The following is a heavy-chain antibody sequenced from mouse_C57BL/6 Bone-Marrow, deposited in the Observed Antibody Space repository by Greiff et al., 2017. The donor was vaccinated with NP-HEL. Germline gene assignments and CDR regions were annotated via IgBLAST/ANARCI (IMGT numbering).Heavy chain of an antibody. V-gene: IGHV1-64*01. CDR1: GYTFTSYW. D-gene: IGHD1-1*01. Sequence: QVQLQQPGAELVKPGASVKLSFKASGYTFTSYWMHWVKQRPGQGLEWIGMIHPNSGSTNYNEKFKSKATLTVDKSSSTAYMQLSSLTSEDSAVYYCARGGYYYYGSSPYYFDYWGQGTTLTVSS. CDR2: IHPNSGST. CDR3: ARGGYYYYGSSPYYFDY. J-gene: IGHJ2*01.